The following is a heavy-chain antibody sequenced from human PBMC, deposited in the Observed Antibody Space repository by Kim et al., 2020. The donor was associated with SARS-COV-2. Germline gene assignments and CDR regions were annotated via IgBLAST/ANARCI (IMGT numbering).Heavy chain of an antibody. CDR2: IYYNGFT. Sequence: SETLSLTCTVSGGYMTNFYWSWIRRPPGRGLEWIGYIYYNGFTNYDPSFKSRLTISVDTSKNQFSLSLTSVTAADTAVYYCARLAFIGLAGRTPYHSMDVWGHGATVTVSS. D-gene: IGHD6-19*01. J-gene: IGHJ6*02. CDR3: ARLAFIGLAGRTPYHSMDV. V-gene: IGHV4-59*08. CDR1: GGYMTNFY.